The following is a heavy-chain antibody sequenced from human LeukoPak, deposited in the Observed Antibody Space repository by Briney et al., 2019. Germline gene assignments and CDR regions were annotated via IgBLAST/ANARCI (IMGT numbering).Heavy chain of an antibody. Sequence: ASVKVSCKASGYTFTSYGINWVRQATGQGLEWMGWMNPNSGNTGYAQKFQGRVTMTRNTSISTAYMELSSLRSEDTAVYYCARTHYDYVWGSYRFNWFDPRGQGTLVTVSS. CDR1: GYTFTSYG. D-gene: IGHD3-16*02. J-gene: IGHJ5*02. V-gene: IGHV1-8*02. CDR2: MNPNSGNT. CDR3: ARTHYDYVWGSYRFNWFDP.